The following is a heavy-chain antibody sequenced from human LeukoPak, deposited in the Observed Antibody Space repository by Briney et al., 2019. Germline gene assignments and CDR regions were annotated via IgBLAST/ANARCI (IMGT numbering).Heavy chain of an antibody. CDR1: GYTFTTYG. CDR3: ARDAEYSSSMFDY. D-gene: IGHD6-6*01. J-gene: IGHJ4*02. V-gene: IGHV1-18*01. Sequence: ASVKVSCKASGYTFTTYGISWVRQAPGQGLEWMGWISTYTGNTKYTQKVQGRVTMTTDTSTSTAYMELRSLRSDDTAVYYCARDAEYSSSMFDYWGQGTLVTVSS. CDR2: ISTYTGNT.